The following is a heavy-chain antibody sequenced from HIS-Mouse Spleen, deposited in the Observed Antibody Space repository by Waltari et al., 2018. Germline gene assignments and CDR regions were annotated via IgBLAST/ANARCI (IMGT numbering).Heavy chain of an antibody. CDR2: IDYSGST. D-gene: IGHD6-13*01. J-gene: IGHJ2*01. CDR1: GGSLSSSSYY. Sequence: QLQLQASGPGLVKPSETLSLTCTVSGGSLSSSSYYLGRIRQPPGKGLEWIGSIDYSGSTYYNPSLTSRVTISVDTSKNQFSLKLSSVTAADTAVYYCAREIPYSSGWYDWYFDLWGRGTLVTVSS. V-gene: IGHV4-39*07. CDR3: AREIPYSSGWYDWYFDL.